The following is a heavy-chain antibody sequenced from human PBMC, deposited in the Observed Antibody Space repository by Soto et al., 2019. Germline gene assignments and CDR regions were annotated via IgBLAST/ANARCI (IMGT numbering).Heavy chain of an antibody. CDR2: ISYSGST. D-gene: IGHD4-4*01. V-gene: IGHV4-31*03. J-gene: IGHJ4*01. CDR1: GGSIRSGGYY. CDR3: ASQTNDYMAHFDY. Sequence: QVQLQESGPGLVKPSQTLSLTCTVSGGSIRSGGYYWTWIRQHPGKGLEWIGYISYSGSTYYNPSLQSRVTISVDTSKNQLSLKLSSVHAADTAVYYCASQTNDYMAHFDYWGHGIKVPVYS.